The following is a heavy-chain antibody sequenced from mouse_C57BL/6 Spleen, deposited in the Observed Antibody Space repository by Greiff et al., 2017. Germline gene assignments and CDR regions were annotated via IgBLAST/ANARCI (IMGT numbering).Heavy chain of an antibody. J-gene: IGHJ2*01. Sequence: LQQSGASVKISCKASGYAFSSYWMNWVKQRPGKGLECIGQIYPGDGDTNYNGKFKGKSTLTADKSSSTAYMQLSSLTSEDSAVYFCAREGETGNYFDYWGQGTTLTVSS. CDR1: GYAFSSYW. V-gene: IGHV1-80*01. CDR2: IYPGDGDT. CDR3: AREGETGNYFDY.